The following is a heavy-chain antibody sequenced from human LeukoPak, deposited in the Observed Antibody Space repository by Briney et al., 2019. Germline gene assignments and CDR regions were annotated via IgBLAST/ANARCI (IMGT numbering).Heavy chain of an antibody. CDR2: TYYSGST. V-gene: IGHV4-39*01. Sequence: PSETLSLTCTVSGGSISSSSYYWGWIRQPPGKGLEWIGSTYYSGSTYYNPSLKSRVTISVDTSKNQFSLKLSSVTAADTAVYYCARHGPVLLWFGTTQDYYFDYWGQGTLVTVSS. CDR3: ARHGPVLLWFGTTQDYYFDY. D-gene: IGHD3-10*01. CDR1: GGSISSSSYY. J-gene: IGHJ4*02.